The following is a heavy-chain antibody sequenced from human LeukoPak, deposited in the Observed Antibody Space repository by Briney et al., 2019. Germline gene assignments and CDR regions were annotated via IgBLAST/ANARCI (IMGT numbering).Heavy chain of an antibody. CDR2: IIPDYGIS. Sequence: SVKVSCKASGGTISSYAISWVRQAPRQGLEWMGRIIPDYGISNYAQKFQGRVTITADKFTNTAYMELSSLRSEDTAVYYCELVYGVDPVYFDYWGQGTLVTVSS. CDR1: GGTISSYA. V-gene: IGHV1-69*04. CDR3: ELVYGVDPVYFDY. J-gene: IGHJ4*02. D-gene: IGHD4-17*01.